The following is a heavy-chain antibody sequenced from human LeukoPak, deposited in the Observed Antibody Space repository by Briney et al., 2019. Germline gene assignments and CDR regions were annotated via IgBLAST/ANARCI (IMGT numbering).Heavy chain of an antibody. CDR2: ISAYNGNT. D-gene: IGHD2-15*01. Sequence: ASVTVSCKASGYTFTGYYMHWVRQAPGQGLEWMGWISAYNGNTNYAQKLQGRVTMTTDTSTSTAYMELRSLRSDDTAVYYCARDGGNWFDPWGQGTLVTVSS. V-gene: IGHV1-18*04. J-gene: IGHJ5*02. CDR3: ARDGGNWFDP. CDR1: GYTFTGYY.